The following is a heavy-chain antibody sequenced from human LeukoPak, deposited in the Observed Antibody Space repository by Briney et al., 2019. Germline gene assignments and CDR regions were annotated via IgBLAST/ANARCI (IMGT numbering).Heavy chain of an antibody. CDR1: GGTFSSYA. D-gene: IGHD1-26*01. CDR3: ARVAVGATTRSY. V-gene: IGHV1-69*13. J-gene: IGHJ4*02. CDR2: IIPIFGTA. Sequence: SVKVSCKASGGTFSSYAISWVRQAPGQGLEWMGGIIPIFGTANYAQKFQGRVTITADESTSTAYMELSSLRSEDTAVYYCARVAVGATTRSYWGQGTLVTVSS.